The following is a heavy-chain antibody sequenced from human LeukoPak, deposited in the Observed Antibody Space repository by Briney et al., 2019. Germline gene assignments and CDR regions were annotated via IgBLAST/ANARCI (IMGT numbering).Heavy chain of an antibody. CDR2: INQDGSVK. CDR3: ARAIGAYTSSSLLY. CDR1: GFTFSSYW. D-gene: IGHD6-13*01. J-gene: IGHJ4*02. V-gene: IGHV3-7*02. Sequence: GGSLRLSCAASGFTFSSYWISWVRQAPGKGLEWVANINQDGSVKYYVDSVEGRFTISRDNAKNSLYMQMNSLRDEDTAVYYCARAIGAYTSSSLLYWGQGTLVTVSS.